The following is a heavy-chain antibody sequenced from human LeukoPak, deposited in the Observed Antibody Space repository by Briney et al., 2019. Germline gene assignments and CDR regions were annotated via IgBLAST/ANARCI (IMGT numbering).Heavy chain of an antibody. J-gene: IGHJ4*02. CDR2: IGTAGDT. CDR1: GFTFSSYD. D-gene: IGHD6-25*01. Sequence: GGSLRLSCAASGFTFSSYDMHWVRQATGKGLEWVSAIGTAGDTYYPDYVKGRFTISRDNSKNTVYLQMNSLRAEDTAVYYCAKDKAAVNSALDYWGQGTLVTVSS. CDR3: AKDKAAVNSALDY. V-gene: IGHV3-13*01.